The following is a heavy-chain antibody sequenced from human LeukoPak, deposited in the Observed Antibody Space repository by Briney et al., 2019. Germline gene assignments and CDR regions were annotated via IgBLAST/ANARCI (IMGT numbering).Heavy chain of an antibody. CDR3: AREDSSWTPELNWFDP. D-gene: IGHD6-6*01. J-gene: IGHJ5*02. CDR1: GYTFTSYY. Sequence: GASVKVSCKASGYTFTSYYMHWVRQAPGQGLEWMGIINPSGGSTSYAQKFQGRVTMTRDMSTSTVYMELSSLRSEDTAVYYCAREDSSWTPELNWFDPWGQGTLVTVSS. V-gene: IGHV1-46*01. CDR2: INPSGGST.